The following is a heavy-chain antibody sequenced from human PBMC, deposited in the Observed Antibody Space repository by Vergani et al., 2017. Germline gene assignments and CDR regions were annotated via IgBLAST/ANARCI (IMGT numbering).Heavy chain of an antibody. CDR3: ARQIVGATIFRTNWFDP. Sequence: QVQLVKSGAEVKKPGASVKVSCKASGYTFNGYYMHWVRQAPGQGLEWMGWINPNSGGTNYAQKFQGRVTMTRDTSISTAYMELSRLRSDDTAVYYCARQIVGATIFRTNWFDPWGQGTLVTVSS. V-gene: IGHV1-2*02. J-gene: IGHJ5*02. CDR1: GYTFNGYY. CDR2: INPNSGGT. D-gene: IGHD1-26*01.